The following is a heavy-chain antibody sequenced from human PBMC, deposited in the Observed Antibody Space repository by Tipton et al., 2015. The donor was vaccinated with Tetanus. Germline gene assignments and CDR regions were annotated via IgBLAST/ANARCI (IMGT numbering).Heavy chain of an antibody. CDR2: IDPNSGGT. J-gene: IGHJ6*02. CDR3: ARDRGDYIYYGMDV. CDR1: GYTFTGYY. Sequence: VQLVQSGAEVKKPGASVKVSCKASGYTFTGYYMYWVRQAPGQGLEWMGWIDPNSGGTVYARKFQGRVTMTRDTSISTAYMELRSLRSDDTAVYYCARDRGDYIYYGMDVWGPGTTVTVS. V-gene: IGHV1-2*02. D-gene: IGHD3-22*01.